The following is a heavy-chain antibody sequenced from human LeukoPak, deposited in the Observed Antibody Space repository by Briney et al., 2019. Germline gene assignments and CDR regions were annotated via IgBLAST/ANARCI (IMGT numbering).Heavy chain of an antibody. CDR3: AKTMVRGVNPSLLDY. V-gene: IGHV3-23*01. J-gene: IGHJ4*02. CDR1: GFTFSSYG. CDR2: ISGSGGST. Sequence: GGSLRLSCAASGFTFSSYGMHWVRQAPGKGLEWVSAISGSGGSTYYADSVKGRFTISRDNSKNTLYLQMNSLRAEDTAVYYCAKTMVRGVNPSLLDYWGQGTLVTVSS. D-gene: IGHD3-10*01.